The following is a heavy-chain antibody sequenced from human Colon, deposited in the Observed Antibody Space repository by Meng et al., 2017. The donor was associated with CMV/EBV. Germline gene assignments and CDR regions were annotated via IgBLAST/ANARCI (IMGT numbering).Heavy chain of an antibody. V-gene: IGHV1-46*01. D-gene: IGHD1-26*01. CDR3: ARARGSYAWFDP. CDR1: GYTFISYY. CDR2: INPSGGST. Sequence: ASVQVSCKASGYTFISYYIQWVRQAPGQGLEWMGIINPSGGSTIYAQKFQGRVTMTRDTSTSTVYMELSSLRSEDTAVYYCARARGSYAWFDPWGQGTLVTVSS. J-gene: IGHJ5*02.